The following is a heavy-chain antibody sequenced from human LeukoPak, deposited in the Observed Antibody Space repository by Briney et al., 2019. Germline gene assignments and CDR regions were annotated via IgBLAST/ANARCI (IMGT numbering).Heavy chain of an antibody. CDR1: GFTFGDYA. D-gene: IGHD1-7*01. Sequence: GGSLRLSCTASGFTFGDYAMSWFRQAPGKGLEWVGFIRSKAYGGTTEYAASVKGRFTISRDDSKSIAYLQMNGLKTEDTAVYYCTRDFARRLELQLDYWGQGTLVTVSS. CDR3: TRDFARRLELQLDY. J-gene: IGHJ4*02. V-gene: IGHV3-49*03. CDR2: IRSKAYGGTT.